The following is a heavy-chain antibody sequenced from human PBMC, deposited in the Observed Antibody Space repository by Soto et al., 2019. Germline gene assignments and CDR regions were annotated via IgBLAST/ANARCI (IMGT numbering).Heavy chain of an antibody. D-gene: IGHD3-22*01. CDR3: ARDGDLDSSGYPSRPLDY. J-gene: IGHJ4*02. Sequence: GGSLRLSCAASGFTFSSYSMNWVRQAPGKGLEWVSSISSSSSYIYYADSVKGRFTISRDNAKNSLYLQMNSLRAEDTAVYYCARDGDLDSSGYPSRPLDYWGQGTLVTASS. CDR2: ISSSSSYI. CDR1: GFTFSSYS. V-gene: IGHV3-21*01.